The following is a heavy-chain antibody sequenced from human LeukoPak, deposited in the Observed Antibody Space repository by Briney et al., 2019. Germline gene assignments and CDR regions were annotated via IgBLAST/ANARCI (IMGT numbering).Heavy chain of an antibody. CDR1: GGSISSGSYY. V-gene: IGHV4-61*02. Sequence: PSQTLSLTCTVSGGSISSGSYYWSWIRQPAGKGLEWIGRIYTSGSTTYNPSLKSRVTMSVDTSKNQFSLKLSSVTAADTAVYYCARDSGRRDSSGYSPFRGGPLFYYYMDVWGKGTTVTVSS. J-gene: IGHJ6*03. CDR2: IYTSGST. D-gene: IGHD3-22*01. CDR3: ARDSGRRDSSGYSPFRGGPLFYYYMDV.